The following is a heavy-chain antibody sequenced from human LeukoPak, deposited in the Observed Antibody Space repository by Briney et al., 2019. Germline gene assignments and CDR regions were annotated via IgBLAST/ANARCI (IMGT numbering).Heavy chain of an antibody. Sequence: ASVKVSGKASGYTFTSYYMHWVRQAPGQGLEWMGIINPSGGSTSYAQKFQGRVTMTRDTSTSTVYMELSSLRSEDTAVYYCARGRDGYNLRTYFDYWGQGTLVTVSS. CDR1: GYTFTSYY. J-gene: IGHJ4*02. CDR3: ARGRDGYNLRTYFDY. CDR2: INPSGGST. D-gene: IGHD5-24*01. V-gene: IGHV1-46*01.